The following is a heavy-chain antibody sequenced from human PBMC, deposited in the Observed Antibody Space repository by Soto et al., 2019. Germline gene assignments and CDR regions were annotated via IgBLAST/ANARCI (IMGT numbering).Heavy chain of an antibody. CDR1: GGSFSGYY. CDR3: ARDKITGLFDY. Sequence: QVQLQPWGAGLLKPLETLSLTCAVYGGSFSGYYWTWIPQPPGTGLERSGEINHSGSTNYNPSLKSRVTISVDTAKDQFSLKLTSVTAADTAVYYCARDKITGLFDYWGQGTLVTVSS. CDR2: INHSGST. D-gene: IGHD1-1*01. V-gene: IGHV4-34*01. J-gene: IGHJ4*02.